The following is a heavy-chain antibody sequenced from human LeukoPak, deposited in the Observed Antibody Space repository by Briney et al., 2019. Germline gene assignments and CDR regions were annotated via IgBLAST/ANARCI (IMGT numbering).Heavy chain of an antibody. CDR2: IEYDENKK. D-gene: IGHD2-2*01. Sequence: GGSQRLSCGASGFTFARYAVYWVRQAPGKGLDWVALIEYDENKKFYADSVKGRFTISRDNSKNTLYLQMNSLRAEDTAVYYCAKDQYCTSTSCYVGYWGQGTLVTVSS. J-gene: IGHJ4*02. CDR3: AKDQYCTSTSCYVGY. CDR1: GFTFARYA. V-gene: IGHV3-30-3*01.